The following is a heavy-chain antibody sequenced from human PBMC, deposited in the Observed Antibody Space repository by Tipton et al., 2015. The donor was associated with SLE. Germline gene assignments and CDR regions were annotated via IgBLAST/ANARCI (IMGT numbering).Heavy chain of an antibody. Sequence: TLSLTCAVYGGSFSGYYWSWIRQPPGKGLEWIGEINHSGSTNYNPSLKSRVTISVDTSKNQFSLNLSSVTAADTAVYYCARALTVTPYYFDYWGQGTLVTVSS. CDR1: GGSFSGYY. D-gene: IGHD4-17*01. V-gene: IGHV4-34*01. J-gene: IGHJ4*02. CDR3: ARALTVTPYYFDY. CDR2: INHSGST.